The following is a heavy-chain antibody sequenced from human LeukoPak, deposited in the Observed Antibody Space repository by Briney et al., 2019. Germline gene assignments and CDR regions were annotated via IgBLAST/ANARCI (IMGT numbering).Heavy chain of an antibody. Sequence: SETLSLTCAVYGGSFSGYYWSWIRQPPGKGLEWIGEINHSGSTNYNPSLKSRVTISVDTSKNQFSLKLSSVTAADTAVYYCARRVKLRTGYTGSDYWGQGTLVTVSS. D-gene: IGHD3/OR15-3a*01. CDR3: ARRVKLRTGYTGSDY. J-gene: IGHJ4*02. V-gene: IGHV4-34*01. CDR2: INHSGST. CDR1: GGSFSGYY.